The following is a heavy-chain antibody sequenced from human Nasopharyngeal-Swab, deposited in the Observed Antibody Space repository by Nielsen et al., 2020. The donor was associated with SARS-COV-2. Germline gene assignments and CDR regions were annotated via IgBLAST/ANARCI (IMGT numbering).Heavy chain of an antibody. J-gene: IGHJ4*02. CDR1: GGSISSYY. V-gene: IGHV4-4*07. CDR3: ARGSLAAIPRSSWYFDY. D-gene: IGHD6-13*01. CDR2: IYTSGGT. Sequence: SETLSLTCTVSGGSISSYYWTWIRQPAGKGLEWIGRIYTSGGTNYNPSLKSRVSMSVVTSKNQFSLKLSSVTAADMAVYYCARGSLAAIPRSSWYFDYWGQGTLVTVSS.